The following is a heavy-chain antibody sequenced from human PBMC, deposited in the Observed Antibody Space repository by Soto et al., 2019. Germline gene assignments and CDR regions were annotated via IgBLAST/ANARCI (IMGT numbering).Heavy chain of an antibody. Sequence: GGSLRLSCAASGFTFSSYAMHWVRQAPGKGLEWVAVISYDGSNKYYADSVKGRFTISRDNAKNSLYLQVNSLRAEDTAVYYCARDLYRPLAYWGQGTLVTVSS. CDR1: GFTFSSYA. CDR2: ISYDGSNK. V-gene: IGHV3-30-3*01. CDR3: ARDLYRPLAY. J-gene: IGHJ4*02. D-gene: IGHD4-4*01.